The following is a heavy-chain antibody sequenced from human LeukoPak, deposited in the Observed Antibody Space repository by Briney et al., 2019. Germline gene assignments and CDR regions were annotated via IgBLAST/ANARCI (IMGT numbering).Heavy chain of an antibody. CDR2: INHSGST. J-gene: IGHJ5*02. V-gene: IGHV4-34*01. CDR1: GGSLSNYY. CDR3: ARGPASGSNFALFDP. Sequence: SETLSLTCAVYGGSLSNYYWSWLRQPPGKGLEWIGEINHSGSTKYNPSLKSRVTISVDTSKNQFSLELNSVTAADTAVYYCARGPASGSNFALFDPWGQGTLVTVSS. D-gene: IGHD3-10*01.